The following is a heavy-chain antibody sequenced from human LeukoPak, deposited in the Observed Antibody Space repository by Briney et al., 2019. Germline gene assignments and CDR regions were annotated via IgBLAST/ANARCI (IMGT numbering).Heavy chain of an antibody. D-gene: IGHD4-11*01. CDR2: INHSGST. CDR1: GGSISNKY. J-gene: IGHJ6*03. CDR3: ARTEDYSNPLYYYYYYMDV. Sequence: PSETLSLTCTVSGGSISNKYWSWIRQPPGKGLEWIGEINHSGSTNYNPSLKSRVTISVDTSKNQFSLKLSSVTAADTAVYYCARTEDYSNPLYYYYYYMDVWGKGTTVTVSS. V-gene: IGHV4-34*01.